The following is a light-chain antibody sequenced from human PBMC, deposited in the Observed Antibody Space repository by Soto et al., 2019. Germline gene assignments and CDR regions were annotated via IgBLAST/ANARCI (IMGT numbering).Light chain of an antibody. V-gene: IGKV3-20*01. Sequence: EILLTQSPGTLSLSPGERATLSCRASQSVSSSYLAWYQQKPGQAPRILIYGASSRDTGIPDRFSGSGSGTDFTLTISSLQSEDFAVYYCQQYNNWPRTFGQGTKVDIK. J-gene: IGKJ1*01. CDR3: QQYNNWPRT. CDR2: GAS. CDR1: QSVSSSY.